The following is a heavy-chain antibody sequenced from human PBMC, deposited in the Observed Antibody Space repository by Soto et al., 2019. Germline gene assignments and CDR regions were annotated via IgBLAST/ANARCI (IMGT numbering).Heavy chain of an antibody. CDR2: IYYSGST. CDR1: GGSISSYY. D-gene: IGHD6-19*01. J-gene: IGHJ3*02. Sequence: QVQLQESGPGLVKPSETLSLTCTVSGGSISSYYWSWIRQPPGKGLEWMGYIYYSGSTNYNPSLKSRVTISVDTSKNQFSMKLSYVTAADTAVYYCARVLSVAGYNDAFDIWGQGTMVTVSS. CDR3: ARVLSVAGYNDAFDI. V-gene: IGHV4-59*01.